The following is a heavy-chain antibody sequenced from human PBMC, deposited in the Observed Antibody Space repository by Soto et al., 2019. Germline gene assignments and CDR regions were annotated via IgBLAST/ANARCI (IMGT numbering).Heavy chain of an antibody. Sequence: PSETLSLTCTVSNYSIRSGTYYWAWIRQPPGRGLEWMGSLSYLGTTDYNPSLKSRVTISKDASKNQFSLKLTSVTAGDTVVYYYATGRSDSGWYKKHFWGRGPLVTFS. V-gene: IGHV4-39*01. J-gene: IGHJ4*02. CDR2: LSYLGTT. D-gene: IGHD6-19*01. CDR1: NYSIRSGTYY. CDR3: ATGRSDSGWYKKHF.